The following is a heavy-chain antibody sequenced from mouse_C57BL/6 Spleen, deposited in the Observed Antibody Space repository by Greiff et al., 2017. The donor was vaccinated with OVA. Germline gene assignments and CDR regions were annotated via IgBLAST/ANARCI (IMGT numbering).Heavy chain of an antibody. CDR3: AREGVYYGSRNYFDY. V-gene: IGHV1-82*01. CDR1: GYAFSSSW. D-gene: IGHD1-1*01. Sequence: QVQLQQSGPELVKPGASVKISCKASGYAFSSSWMNWVKQRPGKGLEWIGRIYPGDGDTNYNGKFKGKATLTADKSSSTASMQLSSLTSEDSAVYFCAREGVYYGSRNYFDYWGQGTTLTVSS. CDR2: IYPGDGDT. J-gene: IGHJ2*01.